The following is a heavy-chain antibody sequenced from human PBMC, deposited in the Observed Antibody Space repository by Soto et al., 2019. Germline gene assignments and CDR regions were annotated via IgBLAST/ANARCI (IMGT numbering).Heavy chain of an antibody. CDR3: ARVVVAYCGGDCYPS. CDR2: IIPILGIA. Sequence: QVQLVQSGAEVKKPGSSAKVSCKASGGTFSSYTISWVRQAPGQGLEWMGRIIPILGIANYAQKFQGRVTITADKSTSTAYMELSSLRSEDTAVYYCARVVVAYCGGDCYPSWGQGTLVTVSS. J-gene: IGHJ5*02. CDR1: GGTFSSYT. D-gene: IGHD2-21*01. V-gene: IGHV1-69*02.